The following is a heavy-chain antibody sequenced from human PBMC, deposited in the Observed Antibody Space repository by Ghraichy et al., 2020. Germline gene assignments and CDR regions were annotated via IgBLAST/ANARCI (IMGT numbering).Heavy chain of an antibody. CDR2: IYYSGST. J-gene: IGHJ3*02. CDR1: GGSISSSSYY. Sequence: SETLSLTCTVSGGSISSSSYYWGWIRQPPGKGLEWIGSIYYSGSTYYNPSLKSRVTISVDTSKNQFSLKLSSVTAADTAVYYCARVQPGVLRYFDWSPGAFDIWGQGTMVTVSS. D-gene: IGHD3-9*01. V-gene: IGHV4-39*01. CDR3: ARVQPGVLRYFDWSPGAFDI.